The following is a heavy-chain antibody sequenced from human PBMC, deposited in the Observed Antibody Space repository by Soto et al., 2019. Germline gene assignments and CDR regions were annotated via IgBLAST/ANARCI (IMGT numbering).Heavy chain of an antibody. CDR2: INHSGST. CDR1: GGSISSYY. V-gene: IGHV4-34*01. CDR3: ARASGGYCSSTSCFDI. D-gene: IGHD2-2*01. J-gene: IGHJ3*02. Sequence: SETLSLTCTVSGGSISSYYWSWIRQPPGKGLEWIGEINHSGSTNYNPSLKSRVTISVDTSKNQFSLKLSSVTAADTAVYYCARASGGYCSSTSCFDIWGQGTMVTVSS.